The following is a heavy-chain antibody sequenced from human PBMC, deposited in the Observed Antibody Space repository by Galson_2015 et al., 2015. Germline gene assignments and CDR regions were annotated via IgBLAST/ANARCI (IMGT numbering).Heavy chain of an antibody. CDR3: ARDSPRITIFGVAEARDILTGG. CDR2: INPSGGST. V-gene: IGHV1-46*01. J-gene: IGHJ4*02. Sequence: SVKVSCKASGYTFTSYYMHWVRQAPGQGLEWMGIINPSGGSTGYAQKFQGRVTMTRDTSTSTVYMELSSLRSEDTAMYYCARDSPRITIFGVAEARDILTGGWGQGTLVTVSS. CDR1: GYTFTSYY. D-gene: IGHD3-3*01.